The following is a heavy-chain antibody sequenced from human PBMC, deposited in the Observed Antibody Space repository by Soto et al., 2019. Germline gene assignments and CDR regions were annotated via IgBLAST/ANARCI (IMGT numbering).Heavy chain of an antibody. J-gene: IGHJ4*02. Sequence: PGSSLRLSCAASGFSFSIYGMHWVRQAPGKGLEWVAVISYDGSNKYYADSVKGRFTISRDNSKNTLYLQMNSLRAEDTAVYYCANQYSSSSVADYWGQGTLVTVS. D-gene: IGHD6-6*01. CDR2: ISYDGSNK. V-gene: IGHV3-30*18. CDR1: GFSFSIYG. CDR3: ANQYSSSSVADY.